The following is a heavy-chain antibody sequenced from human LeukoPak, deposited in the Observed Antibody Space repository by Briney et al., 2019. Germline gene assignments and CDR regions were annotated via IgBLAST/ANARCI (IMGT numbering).Heavy chain of an antibody. V-gene: IGHV3-23*01. CDR2: ISGSGGST. J-gene: IGHJ4*02. CDR3: AKEGKSGEYSSSSIESY. D-gene: IGHD6-6*01. CDR1: DFLFETYA. Sequence: GGSLRLSCAASDFLFETYAMSWVRQAPGKGLEWVSAISGSGGSTYYADSVKGRFTISRDNSKNTLYLQMNGLRAEDTAVYYCAKEGKSGEYSSSSIESYWGQGTLVTVSS.